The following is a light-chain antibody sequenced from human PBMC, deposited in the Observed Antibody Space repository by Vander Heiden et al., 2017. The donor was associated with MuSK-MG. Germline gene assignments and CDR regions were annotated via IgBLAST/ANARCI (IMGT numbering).Light chain of an antibody. J-gene: IGLJ2*01. CDR2: QDR. Sequence: SYELTQPPSVSVSPGQTASITFSGYKLGKTYATWYQQKPGQSPVMVIYQDRKRPAGIPERFSGSSSGTTATLTISGAQAMDEADYYCQEWDTRTYVIFGGGTKLTVL. V-gene: IGLV3-1*01. CDR3: QEWDTRTYVI. CDR1: KLGKTY.